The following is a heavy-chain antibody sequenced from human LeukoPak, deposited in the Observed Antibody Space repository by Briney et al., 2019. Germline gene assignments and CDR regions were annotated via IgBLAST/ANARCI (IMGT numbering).Heavy chain of an antibody. Sequence: GGSLRLSCAASGFTFSSYWMHWVRQAPGKGLVRVSRIDTDGSRTSYADSVKGRFTISRDNAKNGLYLQMNSLRGEDTAVYYCARMVGASTSWFDPWGQGTLVTVPS. CDR1: GFTFSSYW. CDR2: IDTDGSRT. D-gene: IGHD1-26*01. V-gene: IGHV3-74*01. CDR3: ARMVGASTSWFDP. J-gene: IGHJ5*02.